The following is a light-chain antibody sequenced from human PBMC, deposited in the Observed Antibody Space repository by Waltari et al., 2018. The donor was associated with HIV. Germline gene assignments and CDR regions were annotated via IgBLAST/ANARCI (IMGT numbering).Light chain of an antibody. CDR1: SSDVGGYTY. Sequence: QSALTQPPSASGSPGQSVTISCTGTSSDVGGYTYVSWYQQLPGKAPKFIIYEVSKRPSGVPDRFSGSKSGNTASLTVSGLQAEDEADYYCSSYAGSNWVFGGGTKLTVL. CDR2: EVS. V-gene: IGLV2-8*01. CDR3: SSYAGSNWV. J-gene: IGLJ3*02.